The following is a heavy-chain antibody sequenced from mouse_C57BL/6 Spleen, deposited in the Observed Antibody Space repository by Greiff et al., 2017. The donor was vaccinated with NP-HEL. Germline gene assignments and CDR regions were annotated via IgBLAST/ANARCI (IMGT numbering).Heavy chain of an antibody. CDR2: ISGGGGNT. V-gene: IGHV5-9*01. Sequence: EVHLVESGGGLVKPGGSLKLSCAASGFTFSSYTMSWVRQTPEQRLEWVATISGGGGNTYYPDSVKGRFTISRDNAKNTLYLQMSSLRSEDTALYYCARLYYGSSYGGDYFDYWGQGTTLTVSS. CDR3: ARLYYGSSYGGDYFDY. D-gene: IGHD1-1*01. CDR1: GFTFSSYT. J-gene: IGHJ2*01.